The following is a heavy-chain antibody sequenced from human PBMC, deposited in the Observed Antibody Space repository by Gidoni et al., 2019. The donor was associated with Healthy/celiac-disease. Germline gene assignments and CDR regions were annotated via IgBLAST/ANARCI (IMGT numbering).Heavy chain of an antibody. J-gene: IGHJ3*02. V-gene: IGHV5-51*03. CDR3: ARSDGILTGYYRASDI. D-gene: IGHD3-9*01. Sequence: EVQLVQSGAEVKKPGESLKISCKGSGYSFTSYWIGWVRQMPGKGLEWMGSIYPGDSDTRYSPSFQGQVTISADKSISTAYLQWSSLKASDTAMYYCARSDGILTGYYRASDIWGQGTMVTVSS. CDR1: GYSFTSYW. CDR2: IYPGDSDT.